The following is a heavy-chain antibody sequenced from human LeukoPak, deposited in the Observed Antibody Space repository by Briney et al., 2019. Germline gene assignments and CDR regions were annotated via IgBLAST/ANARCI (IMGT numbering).Heavy chain of an antibody. Sequence: GGSLRLSCAVSGFTVSSNYMSWVRQAPGKGLEWVSVLYSGGSTYYADSVRGRFTISRDNSKNTLYLQMNNLRAEDTAVYYCARDTGYNYGPVYGGQGTLVTVSS. V-gene: IGHV3-53*01. CDR3: ARDTGYNYGPVY. CDR1: GFTVSSNY. CDR2: LYSGGST. D-gene: IGHD5-24*01. J-gene: IGHJ4*02.